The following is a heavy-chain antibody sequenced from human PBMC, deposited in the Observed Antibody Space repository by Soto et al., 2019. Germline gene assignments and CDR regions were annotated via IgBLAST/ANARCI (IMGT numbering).Heavy chain of an antibody. Sequence: LSLTGNVSGGASRSSILSCGWVRPPAGKGPEWIGSISHGGSTCYNPSLRSRVTMSLDTSNNQIFLNLTSVTAADTAVFYCVRGRPYSVYDFWGPGTPVPVSS. V-gene: IGHV4-39*07. CDR1: GGASRSSILS. D-gene: IGHD5-12*01. CDR2: ISHGGST. CDR3: VRGRPYSVYDF. J-gene: IGHJ4*02.